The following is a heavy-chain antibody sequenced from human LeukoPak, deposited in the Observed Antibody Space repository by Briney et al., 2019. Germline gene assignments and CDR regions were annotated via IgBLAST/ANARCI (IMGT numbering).Heavy chain of an antibody. J-gene: IGHJ4*02. Sequence: ASVKVSCKASGYTFTDYYIHWVRQAPGQGLEWMGWINPNSGGTNYAQKFQGRVTMTRDTSISTAYMELRRLRSDDTAVYYCARPLLRYSRNWYAFDFWGQGTLVTVSS. CDR1: GYTFTDYY. CDR2: INPNSGGT. CDR3: ARPLLRYSRNWYAFDF. V-gene: IGHV1-2*02. D-gene: IGHD6-13*01.